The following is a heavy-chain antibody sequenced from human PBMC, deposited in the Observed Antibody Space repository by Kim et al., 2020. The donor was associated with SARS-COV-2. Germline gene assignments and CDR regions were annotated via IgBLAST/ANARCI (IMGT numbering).Heavy chain of an antibody. J-gene: IGHJ4*02. CDR3: ARGGIQLWYNGY. V-gene: IGHV1-3*01. Sequence: KYSQKLQDRVTITRDTSASTAYMELSSLTSEDTAVYFCARGGIQLWYNGYWGQGTLVTVSS. D-gene: IGHD5-18*01.